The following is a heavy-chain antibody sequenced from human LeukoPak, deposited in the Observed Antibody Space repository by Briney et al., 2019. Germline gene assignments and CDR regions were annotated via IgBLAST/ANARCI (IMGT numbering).Heavy chain of an antibody. CDR1: GGSISSSSYY. V-gene: IGHV4-39*01. D-gene: IGHD6-13*01. CDR3: ARDWQQLVPYYYYGMDV. J-gene: IGHJ6*02. Sequence: SETLSLTCTVSGGSISSSSYYWGWIRRPPGKGLEWIGSIYYSGSTYYNPSLKSRVTISVDTSKNQFSLKLSSVTAADTAVYYCARDWQQLVPYYYYGMDVWGQGTTVTVSS. CDR2: IYYSGST.